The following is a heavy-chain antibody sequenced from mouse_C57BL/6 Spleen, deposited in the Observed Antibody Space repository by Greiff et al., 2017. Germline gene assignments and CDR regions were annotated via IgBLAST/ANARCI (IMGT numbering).Heavy chain of an antibody. CDR2: IDWGADK. CDR1: GFSLSTSGMG. CDR3: CRREDSSGYGGFAY. V-gene: IGHV8-12*01. D-gene: IGHD3-2*02. Sequence: QVTLKESGPGILQPSQTLSLTCSFSGFSLSTSGMGVSWIRQPSGQGLEWLAHIDWGADKCSTPSLKSRLTISKETSRNQVFLQNISVVTADAATYYCCRREDSSGYGGFAYWGQGTLVTVSA. J-gene: IGHJ3*01.